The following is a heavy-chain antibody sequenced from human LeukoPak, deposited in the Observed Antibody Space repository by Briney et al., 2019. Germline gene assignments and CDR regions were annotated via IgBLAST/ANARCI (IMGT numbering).Heavy chain of an antibody. D-gene: IGHD3-9*01. Sequence: SETLSLTCTVSGGSISSYYWSWIRQPPGKGLEWIGYIYYSGTTNYNPSLKSRVSISLDTSKNQFSLKLSSVTAADTAVYYCARDPSYDILTGYFDYWGQGTLVTVSS. V-gene: IGHV4-59*01. CDR1: GGSISSYY. CDR2: IYYSGTT. CDR3: ARDPSYDILTGYFDY. J-gene: IGHJ4*02.